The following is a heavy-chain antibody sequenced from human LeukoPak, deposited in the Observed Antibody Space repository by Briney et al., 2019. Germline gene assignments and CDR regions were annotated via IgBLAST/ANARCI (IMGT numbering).Heavy chain of an antibody. CDR3: ARDPTAYEDGWFDP. CDR1: GDSVSSNSAA. Sequence: PSQTLSLTCAISGDSVSSNSAAWNWIRQSPSRGLEWLGRTYYRSKWYNDYAVSVKSRMTITPDTSKNQFSLHLNSVTPEDTAVYYCARDPTAYEDGWFDPWGQGTLVTVSS. J-gene: IGHJ5*02. CDR2: TYYRSKWYN. D-gene: IGHD3-16*01. V-gene: IGHV6-1*01.